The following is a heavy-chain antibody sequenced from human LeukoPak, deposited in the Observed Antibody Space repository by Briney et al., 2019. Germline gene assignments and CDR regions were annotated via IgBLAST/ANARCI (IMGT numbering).Heavy chain of an antibody. CDR1: GGSISSYY. J-gene: IGHJ4*02. CDR3: ARSSAYYDYVWGSFRPRYYFDY. V-gene: IGHV4-59*07. CDR2: IKDRGTT. Sequence: SDTLSLTCTVSGGSISSYYWSWMRQPPGKGLEWIGYIKDRGTTNYNPSLKSRVTISVVTSKNQFSLKLSSVTAADTAVYYCARSSAYYDYVWGSFRPRYYFDYWGQGTLVTVSS. D-gene: IGHD3-16*01.